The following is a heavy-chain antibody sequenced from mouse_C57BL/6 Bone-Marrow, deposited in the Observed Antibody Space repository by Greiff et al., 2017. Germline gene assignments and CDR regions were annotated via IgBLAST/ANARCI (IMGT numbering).Heavy chain of an antibody. V-gene: IGHV5-4*03. CDR2: ISDGGSYT. D-gene: IGHD2-5*01. J-gene: IGHJ3*01. CDR1: GFTFSSYA. Sequence: EVKLMESGGGLVKPGGSLKLSCAASGFTFSSYAMSWVRQTPEKRLEWVATISDGGSYTYYPDNVKGRFTFSRDNAKNNLYLQMSHLKSEDTAMYYCARGAYYSNSYWGQGTLVTVSA. CDR3: ARGAYYSNSY.